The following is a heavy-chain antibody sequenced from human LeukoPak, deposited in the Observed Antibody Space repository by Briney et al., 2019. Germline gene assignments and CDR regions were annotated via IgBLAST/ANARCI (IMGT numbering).Heavy chain of an antibody. CDR1: GGTFSSYT. D-gene: IGHD6-6*01. Sequence: ASVKVSCKASGGTFSSYTISWVRQAPGQELEWMVRIIPILRMANYEQKSHGRVTITMDRCTSTAYVEVRSLRSEDTAVYYCARVESSSSDIDYWGQGTLVTVSS. J-gene: IGHJ4*02. V-gene: IGHV1-69*02. CDR2: IIPILRMA. CDR3: ARVESSSSDIDY.